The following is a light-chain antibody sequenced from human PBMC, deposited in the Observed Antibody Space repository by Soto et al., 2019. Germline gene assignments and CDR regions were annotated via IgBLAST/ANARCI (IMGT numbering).Light chain of an antibody. Sequence: QSALTQPASVSGSPGQSIAISCTGTSSVIGRYNYVSWYQQHPGKAPKLLIYDVTGRPSGVSNRFSGSKSGNTASLTISGLQAEDEDDYYCSSYSTSGRAVFGGGTQLTVL. CDR3: SSYSTSGRAV. CDR1: SSVIGRYNY. CDR2: DVT. J-gene: IGLJ7*01. V-gene: IGLV2-14*03.